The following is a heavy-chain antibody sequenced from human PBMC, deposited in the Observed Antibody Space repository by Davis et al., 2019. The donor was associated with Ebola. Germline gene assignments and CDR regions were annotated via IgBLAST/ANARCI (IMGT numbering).Heavy chain of an antibody. CDR2: IIPIFGTA. V-gene: IGHV1-69*13. CDR1: GGTFSSYA. J-gene: IGHJ4*02. CDR3: ASQWLVHGDFDY. Sequence: SVKVSCKASGGTFSSYAISWVRQAPGQGLEWMGGIIPIFGTANYAQKFQGRVTITADESTSTAYMELSSLRSEDTAVYYCASQWLVHGDFDYWGQGTLVTVSS. D-gene: IGHD6-19*01.